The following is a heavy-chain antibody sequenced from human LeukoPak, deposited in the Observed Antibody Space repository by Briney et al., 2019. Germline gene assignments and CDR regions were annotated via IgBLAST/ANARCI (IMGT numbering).Heavy chain of an antibody. CDR2: ISAYNGNT. D-gene: IGHD2-2*01. CDR3: ARIRSEVVGFDP. CDR1: GYTFTSNG. V-gene: IGHV1-18*01. Sequence: ASVKVSCKASGYTFTSNGISWVRHAPGQGLEWMGWISAYNGNTNYAQKLQGRVTMTTDTSTSTAYLELRSLRSDDTAVYYWARIRSEVVGFDPWGQGTLVTVSS. J-gene: IGHJ5*02.